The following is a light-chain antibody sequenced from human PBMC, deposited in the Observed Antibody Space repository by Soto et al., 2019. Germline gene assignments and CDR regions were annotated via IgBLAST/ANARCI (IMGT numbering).Light chain of an antibody. CDR1: QSVSSNY. V-gene: IGKV3-20*01. J-gene: IGKJ1*01. CDR2: GAS. CDR3: QQYGSSPWT. Sequence: EVVLTQSPGTLSLSPGERATLSCRASQSVSSNYLAWCQQKPGQAPRLHIYGASSRATGIPDRFSGSVSGTVFTLTISRLEPEDFAVYYCQQYGSSPWTFGQGTKVDIK.